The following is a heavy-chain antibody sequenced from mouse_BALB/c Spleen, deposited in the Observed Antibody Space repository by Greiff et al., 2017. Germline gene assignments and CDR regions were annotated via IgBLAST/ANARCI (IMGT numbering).Heavy chain of an antibody. J-gene: IGHJ3*01. V-gene: IGHV1-69*02. D-gene: IGHD2-3*01. Sequence: QVQLQQPGAELVRPGASVKLSCKASGYTFTSYWINWVKQRPGQGLEWIGNIYPSDSYTNYNQKFKDKATLTVDKSSSTAYMQLSSPTSEDSAVYYCARSMTAFAYWGQGTLVTVSA. CDR1: GYTFTSYW. CDR3: ARSMTAFAY. CDR2: IYPSDSYT.